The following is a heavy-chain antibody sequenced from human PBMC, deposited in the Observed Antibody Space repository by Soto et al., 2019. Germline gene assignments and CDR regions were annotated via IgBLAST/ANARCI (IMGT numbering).Heavy chain of an antibody. J-gene: IGHJ4*02. V-gene: IGHV2-5*02. Sequence: QITLKESGPTLVKPTQTLTLKCSFSGFSLTSSGVGVNWIRQPPGKALEWLAVIYWDDDKRYSPSLKSRLSITKYTATDQVVLTITNMDLVDTATYYCAHDRELASTGWYGSDYFESWGQGILVTVSS. CDR2: IYWDDDK. CDR3: AHDRELASTGWYGSDYFES. D-gene: IGHD6-19*01. CDR1: GFSLTSSGVG.